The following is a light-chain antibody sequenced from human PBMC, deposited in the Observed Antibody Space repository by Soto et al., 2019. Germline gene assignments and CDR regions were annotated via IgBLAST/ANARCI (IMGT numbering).Light chain of an antibody. CDR3: LQYYSYPRS. V-gene: IGKV1-17*01. J-gene: IGKJ1*01. CDR2: SAS. CDR1: QDIRVD. Sequence: DIQMTQSPSTLSASVGDRVTITCRAGQDIRVDLAWYQQKPGKAPKRLIYSASSLQSGVPSRFSGGGSGTEFTLTISSLQPEDFASYYCLQYYSYPRSFGQGTRVEVK.